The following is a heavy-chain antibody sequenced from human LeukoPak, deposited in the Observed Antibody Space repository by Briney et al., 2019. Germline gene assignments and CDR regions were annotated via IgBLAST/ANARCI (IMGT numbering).Heavy chain of an antibody. CDR2: INPNSGGT. Sequence: GASVKVSCKASGYTFTGYYMHWVRQAPGQGLEWMGWINPNSGGTNYAQKFQGRVTMTRDTSISTVYMELSRLRSDDTAVYHCARGIVGATTSLDYWGQGALVTVSS. J-gene: IGHJ4*02. CDR1: GYTFTGYY. V-gene: IGHV1-2*02. CDR3: ARGIVGATTSLDY. D-gene: IGHD1-26*01.